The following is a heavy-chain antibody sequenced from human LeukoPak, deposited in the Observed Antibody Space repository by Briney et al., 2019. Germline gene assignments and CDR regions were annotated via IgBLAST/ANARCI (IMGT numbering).Heavy chain of an antibody. CDR1: GFTFDDYG. Sequence: GGSLRLSCAASGFTFDDYGMSWVRQVPGQGLEWVSGINWNGGSTGYADSVKGRFTISRDNAKNSLYLQMNSLRAEDTALYYCARLGATTSWYFDYWGQGTLLTVSS. D-gene: IGHD1-26*01. CDR3: ARLGATTSWYFDY. V-gene: IGHV3-20*04. J-gene: IGHJ4*01. CDR2: INWNGGST.